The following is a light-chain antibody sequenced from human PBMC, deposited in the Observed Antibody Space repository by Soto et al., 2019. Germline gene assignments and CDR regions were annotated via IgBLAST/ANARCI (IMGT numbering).Light chain of an antibody. J-gene: IGKJ1*01. CDR1: QSIGSS. Sequence: DIQMTQSPSTLSASVGDRVTITCRASQSIGSSLAWYQQKPGKAPNLLISDASSLERGVPSRFSGSGSGTEFTLTIRSLQPDDFATYYCQQYNGYSRTFGQGTKVYIK. V-gene: IGKV1-5*01. CDR2: DAS. CDR3: QQYNGYSRT.